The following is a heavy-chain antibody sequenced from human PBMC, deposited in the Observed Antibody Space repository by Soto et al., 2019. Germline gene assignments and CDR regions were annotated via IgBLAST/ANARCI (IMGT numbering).Heavy chain of an antibody. V-gene: IGHV1-3*04. J-gene: IGHJ5*02. CDR3: ASGHYDTIGYYGMYNWFDP. Sequence: QVHLVQSGAEVMQPGASVKISCKASGYSFTSFSIHWVRQAPGQGLEWMGWINTGIGNTKVSQRFQGRVTITRDKSESTAYMDLSRLTSEDTAVYFCASGHYDTIGYYGMYNWFDPWGQGTRVTVSS. CDR1: GYSFTSFS. D-gene: IGHD3-22*01. CDR2: INTGIGNT.